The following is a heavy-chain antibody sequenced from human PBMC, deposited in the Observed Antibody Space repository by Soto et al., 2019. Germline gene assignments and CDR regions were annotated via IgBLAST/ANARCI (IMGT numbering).Heavy chain of an antibody. CDR3: ASHSGSSPEGRYYYGMDV. Sequence: ASVKVSCKASGYTFTSYGISWVRQAPGQGLEWMGWISAYNGNTNYAQKLQGRVTMTTDTSTSTAYMELRSLRSEDTAVYYCASHSGSSPEGRYYYGMDVWGQGTTVTVSS. V-gene: IGHV1-18*01. D-gene: IGHD1-26*01. CDR1: GYTFTSYG. CDR2: ISAYNGNT. J-gene: IGHJ6*02.